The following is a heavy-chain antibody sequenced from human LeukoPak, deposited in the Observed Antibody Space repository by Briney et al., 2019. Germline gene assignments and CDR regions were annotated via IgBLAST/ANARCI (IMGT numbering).Heavy chain of an antibody. Sequence: GASVTVSCKASASSCPTFSFSWVRQAPGQGLEWMGWISVASGDTFYAQKVQGRVSMTTDTITGTLYMELTGLTSDDTAVYYCTTGYGDLEIYGNWGQGTLVIVSS. CDR1: ASSCPTFS. CDR3: TTGYGDLEIYGN. CDR2: ISVASGDT. D-gene: IGHD4-17*01. J-gene: IGHJ4*02. V-gene: IGHV1-18*01.